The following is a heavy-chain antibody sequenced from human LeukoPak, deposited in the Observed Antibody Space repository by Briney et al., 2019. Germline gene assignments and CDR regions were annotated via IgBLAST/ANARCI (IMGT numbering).Heavy chain of an antibody. V-gene: IGHV1-69*01. Sequence: SVKDSCKASGGTFSSYAISWVRQAPGQGLEWMGGIIPIFGTANYAQKFQGRVTITADESTSTAYMELSSLRSEDTAVYYCAMIRDGYPDYWGQGTLVTVSS. D-gene: IGHD5-24*01. CDR1: GGTFSSYA. CDR3: AMIRDGYPDY. CDR2: IIPIFGTA. J-gene: IGHJ4*02.